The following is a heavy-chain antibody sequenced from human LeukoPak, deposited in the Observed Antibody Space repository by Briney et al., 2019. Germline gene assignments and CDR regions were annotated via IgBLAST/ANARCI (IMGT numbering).Heavy chain of an antibody. V-gene: IGHV3-23*01. J-gene: IGHJ4*02. CDR1: GITLSNSA. CDR3: AKELRPNDY. D-gene: IGHD2-15*01. Sequence: GESLRLSCAASGITLSNSAMSWVRQAPGKGLEWVPAISRSGDRTFYADSVKGRFTISRDSAIDTLFLQMNSLRAEDTAVYFCAKELRPNDYWGQGTLVTVFS. CDR2: ISRSGDRT.